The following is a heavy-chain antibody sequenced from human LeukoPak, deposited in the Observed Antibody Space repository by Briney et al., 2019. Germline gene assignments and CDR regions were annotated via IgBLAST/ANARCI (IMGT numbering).Heavy chain of an antibody. Sequence: ASVKVSCKASGYTFTGYYMHWVRQAPGQGLEWMGWINPNSGGTNYAQKFQGRVTMTRDTSISTAYMELSRLRSDDTAVYYCARARRIAVAGSRQNWFDPWGQGTLVTVSS. CDR1: GYTFTGYY. V-gene: IGHV1-2*02. CDR2: INPNSGGT. J-gene: IGHJ5*02. CDR3: ARARRIAVAGSRQNWFDP. D-gene: IGHD6-19*01.